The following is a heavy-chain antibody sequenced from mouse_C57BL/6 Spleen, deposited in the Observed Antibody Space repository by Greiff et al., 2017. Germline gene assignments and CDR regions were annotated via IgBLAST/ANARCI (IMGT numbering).Heavy chain of an antibody. J-gene: IGHJ2*01. CDR3: ARRTTVVATGGSFDY. CDR2: IDPSDSYT. Sequence: QVQLQQPGAELVMPGASVKLSCKASGYTFTSYWMHWVKQRPGQGLEWIGEIDPSDSYTNYNQKFNGKSTLTVDKSSSTAYMQLSSLTSEDSAVYYCARRTTVVATGGSFDYWGQGTTLTVSS. D-gene: IGHD1-1*01. V-gene: IGHV1-69*01. CDR1: GYTFTSYW.